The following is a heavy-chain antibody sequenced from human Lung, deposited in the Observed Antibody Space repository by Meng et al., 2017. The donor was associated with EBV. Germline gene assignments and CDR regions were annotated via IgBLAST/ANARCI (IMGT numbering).Heavy chain of an antibody. CDR1: GSASSSGGYY. D-gene: IGHD3-10*01. Sequence: VQVPESGPGLVKPSQTLSLTCTVSGSASSSGGYYWSWIRQHPGKGLEWIGYIHDSGSTYYNPSLKSRVTISADTSKNQFSLKLSSVTAADTAVYYCARASYGSGSPLGESWFDPWGQGTLVTVSS. CDR3: ARASYGSGSPLGESWFDP. J-gene: IGHJ5*02. CDR2: IHDSGST. V-gene: IGHV4-31*03.